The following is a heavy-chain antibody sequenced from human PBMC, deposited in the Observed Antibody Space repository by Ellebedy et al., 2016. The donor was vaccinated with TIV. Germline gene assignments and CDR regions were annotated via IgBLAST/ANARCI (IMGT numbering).Heavy chain of an antibody. D-gene: IGHD4-17*01. CDR2: IIPIFGTA. CDR3: ARDSYGDYYYGMDV. V-gene: IGHV1-69*06. J-gene: IGHJ6*02. Sequence: SVKVSXXASGGTFSNYAISWVRQAPGQGLEWMGGIIPIFGTANYAQKFQGRVTITADKSTSTAYMELSSLRSEDTAVYYCARDSYGDYYYGMDVWGQGTTVTVSS. CDR1: GGTFSNYA.